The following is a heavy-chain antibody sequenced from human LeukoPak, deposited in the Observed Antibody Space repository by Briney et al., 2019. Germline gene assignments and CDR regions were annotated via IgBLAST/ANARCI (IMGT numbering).Heavy chain of an antibody. CDR3: AREIAARYTANYYMDV. V-gene: IGHV1-18*01. Sequence: GASVKVSCKASGYTFTSYGISWVRQAPGQGLEWMGWISAYNGNTNYAQKLQGRVTMTTDTSTSTAYMELRSLRSDDTAVYYCAREIAARYTANYYMDVWGKGTTVTVS. CDR2: ISAYNGNT. CDR1: GYTFTSYG. D-gene: IGHD6-6*01. J-gene: IGHJ6*03.